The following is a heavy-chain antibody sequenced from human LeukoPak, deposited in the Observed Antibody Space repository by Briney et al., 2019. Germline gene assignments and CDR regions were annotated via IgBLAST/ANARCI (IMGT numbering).Heavy chain of an antibody. J-gene: IGHJ3*02. D-gene: IGHD3-9*01. CDR1: GFTFSSYE. CDR3: AKGSNDILTGYYSLSDAFDI. CDR2: ISSSGSTI. V-gene: IGHV3-48*03. Sequence: PGGSLRLSCAASGFTFSSYEMNWVRQAPGKGLEWVSYISSSGSTIYYADSVKGRFTISRDNAKNSLYLQMNSLRAEDMALYYCAKGSNDILTGYYSLSDAFDIWGQGAMVTVSS.